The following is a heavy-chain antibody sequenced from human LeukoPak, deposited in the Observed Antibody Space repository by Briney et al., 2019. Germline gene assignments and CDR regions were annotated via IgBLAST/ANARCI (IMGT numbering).Heavy chain of an antibody. V-gene: IGHV4-59*12. Sequence: SETLSLTCTVSGGSISSYYWSWIRQPPGKGLEWIGYIYYSGSTNYNPSLKSRVTISVDTSKNQFSLKLSSVTAADTAVYYCARDVWDRYFDYWGQGTLVTVSS. CDR1: GGSISSYY. J-gene: IGHJ4*02. CDR2: IYYSGST. D-gene: IGHD3-16*01. CDR3: ARDVWDRYFDY.